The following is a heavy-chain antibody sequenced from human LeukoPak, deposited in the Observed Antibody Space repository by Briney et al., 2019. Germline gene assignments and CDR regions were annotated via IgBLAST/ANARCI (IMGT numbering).Heavy chain of an antibody. D-gene: IGHD6-19*01. CDR1: GYTFTSYA. CDR2: INTNTGNP. J-gene: IGHJ3*02. Sequence: ASVKVSCKASGYTFTSYAMNWVRQAPGQGLEWMGWINTNTGNPTYAQGFTGRFVFSLDTSVSTAYLQISSLKAEDTAVYYCAREGQWLAYHDAFDIWGQGTMVTVSS. CDR3: AREGQWLAYHDAFDI. V-gene: IGHV7-4-1*02.